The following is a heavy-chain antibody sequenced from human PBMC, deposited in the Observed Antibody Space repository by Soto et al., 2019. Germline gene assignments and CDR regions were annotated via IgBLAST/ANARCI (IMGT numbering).Heavy chain of an antibody. Sequence: ASVKVSCKASGYTFTGYYMHWVRQAPGQGLEWMGWINPNSGGTNYAQKFQGRVTMTRDTSISTAYMELSRLRSDGTAVYYCARIRSGGENYYYYGMDVWGQGTTVTVSS. CDR3: ARIRSGGENYYYYGMDV. D-gene: IGHD2-15*01. CDR1: GYTFTGYY. CDR2: INPNSGGT. V-gene: IGHV1-2*02. J-gene: IGHJ6*02.